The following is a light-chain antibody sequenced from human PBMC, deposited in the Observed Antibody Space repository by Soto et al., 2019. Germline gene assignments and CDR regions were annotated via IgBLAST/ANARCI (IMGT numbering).Light chain of an antibody. CDR1: SGHSNYA. V-gene: IGLV4-69*01. CDR2: VNSDGSH. Sequence: QPVLTQSPSASASLGASVKLTCTLSSGHSNYAIALHQQRPEKGPRYLMKVNSDGSHRKGDGIPDRFSGSSSGAQRYLTISSLQSEDEADYYCQTWGTGIRVFGTGTKLTVL. CDR3: QTWGTGIRV. J-gene: IGLJ1*01.